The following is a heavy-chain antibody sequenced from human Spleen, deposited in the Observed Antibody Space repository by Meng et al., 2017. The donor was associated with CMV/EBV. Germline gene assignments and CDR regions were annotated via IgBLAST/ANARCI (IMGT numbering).Heavy chain of an antibody. Sequence: ASVKVSCKVSGHTFNSYGITWVRQAPGQGLEWMGWISAYNGNTNYAQKLQGRVTMTTDTSTSTAYMELRSLRSDDTAVYYCARGSGSYEGLYYYYYGMDVWGQGTTVTVSS. CDR3: ARGSGSYEGLYYYYYGMDV. CDR2: ISAYNGNT. CDR1: GHTFNSYG. D-gene: IGHD1-26*01. V-gene: IGHV1-18*01. J-gene: IGHJ6*02.